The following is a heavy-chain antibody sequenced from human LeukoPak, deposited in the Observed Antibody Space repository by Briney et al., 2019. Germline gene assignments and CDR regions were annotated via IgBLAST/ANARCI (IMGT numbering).Heavy chain of an antibody. V-gene: IGHV3-21*01. CDR3: ARDSYSSGPNFDY. J-gene: IGHJ4*02. CDR1: GFTFSSYS. CDR2: ISSSSSYI. D-gene: IGHD6-19*01. Sequence: PGGSLRLPCAASGFTFSSYSMNWVRQAPGKGLEWVSSISSSSSYIYYADSVKGRFTISRDNAKNSLYLQMNSLRAEDTAVYYCARDSYSSGPNFDYWGQGTLVTVSS.